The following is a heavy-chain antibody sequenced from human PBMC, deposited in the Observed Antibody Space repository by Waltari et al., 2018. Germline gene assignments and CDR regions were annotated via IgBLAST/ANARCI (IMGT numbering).Heavy chain of an antibody. CDR2: IYYSVST. V-gene: IGHV4-59*11. Sequence: QVQLQESGPGLVKPSETLSLTCTVSGGPISSHYWSWIRQPPGKGLEWIGYIYYSVSTNYNPSLKSRVTISVDTSKNQFSLKLSSVTAADTAVYYCARGAIFGVVSYWGQGTLVTVSS. D-gene: IGHD3-3*01. CDR3: ARGAIFGVVSY. CDR1: GGPISSHY. J-gene: IGHJ4*02.